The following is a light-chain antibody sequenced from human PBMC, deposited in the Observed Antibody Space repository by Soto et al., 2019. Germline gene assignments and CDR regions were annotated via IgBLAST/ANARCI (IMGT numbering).Light chain of an antibody. J-gene: IGKJ1*01. CDR3: QQYGNSFVG. CDR2: GAT. CDR1: QSVSGIY. Sequence: EIVLSQSPGTLSSSPGERATLSCRASQSVSGIYLAWYQHRPVQAPRLLIYGATSRATGIPDRVSGRGSGIIFALMVVRLGAEDFAVYYCQQYGNSFVGFGQGTKVDIK. V-gene: IGKV3-20*01.